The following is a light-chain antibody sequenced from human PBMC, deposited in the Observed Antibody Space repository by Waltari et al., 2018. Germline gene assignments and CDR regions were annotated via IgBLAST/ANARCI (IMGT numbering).Light chain of an antibody. J-gene: IGKJ1*01. V-gene: IGKV3-15*01. CDR2: GAS. CDR3: QQYNNWPRT. Sequence: EIVMTQSPATLSVSPGERATLSCRASQSVSSNLAWYHQKPGQAPRLLIYGASTRATGIPARFSSSGSGTEFTLTISSLQSEDFAVYYCQQYNNWPRTFGQGTKVEIK. CDR1: QSVSSN.